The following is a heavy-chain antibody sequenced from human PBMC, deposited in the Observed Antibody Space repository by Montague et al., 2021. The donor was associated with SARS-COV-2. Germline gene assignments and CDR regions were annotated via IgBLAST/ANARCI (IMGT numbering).Heavy chain of an antibody. V-gene: IGHV4-4*02. J-gene: IGHJ4*02. CDR3: VAAGYYSLDH. CDR1: GGSISGSNW. Sequence: SETLSLTCGVSGGSISGSNWWSWVRQPPGKGLEWIGEIYHTGSTNYNPSLKSRVTISVDKSKNQFSLKLTSVTAADTAVYYCVAAGYYSLDHWGQGILVTVSS. CDR2: IYHTGST. D-gene: IGHD3-10*01.